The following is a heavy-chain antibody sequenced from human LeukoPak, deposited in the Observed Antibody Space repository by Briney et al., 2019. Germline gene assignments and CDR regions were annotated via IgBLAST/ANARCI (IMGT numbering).Heavy chain of an antibody. J-gene: IGHJ3*02. CDR3: ARLPRTDAFDI. V-gene: IGHV3-21*01. CDR2: ISSSSSYI. CDR1: GFTFSSYS. Sequence: GGSLRLSCAASGFTFSSYSMNWVRQAPGKGLKWVPSISSSSSYIYYADSVKGRFTISRDNAKNSLYLQMNSLRAEDTAVYYCARLPRTDAFDIWGQGTMVTVSS.